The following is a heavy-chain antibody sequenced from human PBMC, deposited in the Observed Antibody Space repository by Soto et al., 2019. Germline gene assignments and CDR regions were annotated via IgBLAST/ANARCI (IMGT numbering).Heavy chain of an antibody. Sequence: LSLTCTVSGGSISSYHWSWIRQPPGQGLEWIGYIYYSGSTKYNPSLKSRVTMSVDKSKNQLSLRLKSVTAADTAVYWCARDYYYDNSGNPGAYYYGMDVWGQGTTVTVSS. CDR1: GGSISSYH. J-gene: IGHJ6*02. V-gene: IGHV4-59*01. CDR3: ARDYYYDNSGNPGAYYYGMDV. CDR2: IYYSGST. D-gene: IGHD3-22*01.